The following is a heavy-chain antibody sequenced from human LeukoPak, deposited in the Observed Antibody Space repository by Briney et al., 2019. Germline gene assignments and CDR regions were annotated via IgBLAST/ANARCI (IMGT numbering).Heavy chain of an antibody. D-gene: IGHD3-22*01. V-gene: IGHV4-34*01. J-gene: IGHJ3*02. Sequence: KSSETLSLTCAVYGGSFSGYYWSWIRQPPGKGLEWIGEINHSGSTNYNPSLKSRVTISVDTSKNQFSLKLSSVTAADTAVYYCARGYTIIVWNAFDIWGQGTMVTVSS. CDR1: GGSFSGYY. CDR2: INHSGST. CDR3: ARGYTIIVWNAFDI.